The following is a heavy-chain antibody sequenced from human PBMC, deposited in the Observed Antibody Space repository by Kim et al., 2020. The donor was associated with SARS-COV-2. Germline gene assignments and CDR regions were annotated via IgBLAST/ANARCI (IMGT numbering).Heavy chain of an antibody. J-gene: IGHJ1*01. V-gene: IGHV3-43D*03. D-gene: IGHD3-22*01. CDR3: AKDGGSYYYDISFQH. Sequence: GGSLRLSCAASGFTFDDYAMHWVRQAPGKGLEWVSLISWDGGSTYYADSVKGRFTISRDNSKNSLYLQMNSLRAEDTALYYCAKDGGSYYYDISFQHWGQGTLVTVSS. CDR2: ISWDGGST. CDR1: GFTFDDYA.